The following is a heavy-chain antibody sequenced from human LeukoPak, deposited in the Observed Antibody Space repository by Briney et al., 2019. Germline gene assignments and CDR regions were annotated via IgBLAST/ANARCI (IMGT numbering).Heavy chain of an antibody. V-gene: IGHV3-30*04. J-gene: IGHJ4*02. CDR1: GFTFNNYA. D-gene: IGHD5-12*01. CDR3: AKEQPQTWLFDY. Sequence: QPGGSLRLSCAASGFTFNNYAMHWVRQAPGEGLEWVAVIPYHGSNKNYADSVKGRFTISRDNSKNTLYLQMNSLIAEDTAVYYCAKEQPQTWLFDYWGQGTLVTVSS. CDR2: IPYHGSNK.